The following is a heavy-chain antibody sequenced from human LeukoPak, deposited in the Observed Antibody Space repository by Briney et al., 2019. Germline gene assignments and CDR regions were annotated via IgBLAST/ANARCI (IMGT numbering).Heavy chain of an antibody. Sequence: SQSLSLTCAVSGGSISSNHWWIWVGQPPGKGLEWMGEIYHSGGTTYNPSLKSRITISVDKSKNQFSLKMTSVTAADTAVYYCARLEIAAIGGYFDYWGQGILVTVSS. CDR1: GGSISSNHW. CDR3: ARLEIAAIGGYFDY. CDR2: IYHSGGT. J-gene: IGHJ4*02. D-gene: IGHD2-21*01. V-gene: IGHV4-4*02.